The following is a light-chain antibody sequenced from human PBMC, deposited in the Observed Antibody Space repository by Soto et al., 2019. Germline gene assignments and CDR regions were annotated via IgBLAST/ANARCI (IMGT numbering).Light chain of an antibody. J-gene: IGLJ3*02. CDR3: SSYAGRNTWV. CDR2: EVS. CDR1: SSDVGGNKY. Sequence: QSARTQPPSAPGSPEQPVPISCIETSSDVGGNKYVSGYQQHPGKAPKLMIFEVSRRPSGVPDRFSGSKSGNTASLTVSGLQAEDEADYYCSSYAGRNTWVFGGGTKLTVL. V-gene: IGLV2-8*01.